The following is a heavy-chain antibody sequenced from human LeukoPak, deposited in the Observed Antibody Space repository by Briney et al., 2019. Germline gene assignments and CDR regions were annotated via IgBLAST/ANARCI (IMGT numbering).Heavy chain of an antibody. D-gene: IGHD3-10*01. CDR3: AKAGAQWRRFGEIDY. CDR1: GFTFSSYG. V-gene: IGHV3-30*18. J-gene: IGHJ4*02. CDR2: ISYDGSNK. Sequence: PGRSLRLSCAASGFTFSSYGMHWVRQAPGKGLEWVAVISYDGSNKYYADSVKGRFTISRDNSKNTLYLQTNSLRAEDTAVYYCAKAGAQWRRFGEIDYWGQGTLVTVSS.